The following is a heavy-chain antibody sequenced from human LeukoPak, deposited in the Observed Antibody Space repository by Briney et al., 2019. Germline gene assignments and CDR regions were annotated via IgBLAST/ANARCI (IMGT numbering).Heavy chain of an antibody. Sequence: PGGSLRLSCAASGFTFSSYAMSWVRQAPGKGLEWVSAVSGSGVSTYYADSVKGRFTISRDKSKNTLSLQMNSLRAEDTAVYYCAQQVGYCSSGSCYFTYWGQGTLVTVSS. CDR1: GFTFSSYA. D-gene: IGHD2-15*01. J-gene: IGHJ1*01. V-gene: IGHV3-23*01. CDR2: VSGSGVST. CDR3: AQQVGYCSSGSCYFTY.